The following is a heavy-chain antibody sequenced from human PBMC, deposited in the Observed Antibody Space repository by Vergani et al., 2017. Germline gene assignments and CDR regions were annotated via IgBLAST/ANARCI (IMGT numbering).Heavy chain of an antibody. CDR2: IWYDGSNK. J-gene: IGHJ6*02. Sequence: QVQLVESGGGVVQPGRSLRLSCAASGFTFSSYGMHWVRQAPGKGLEWVAVIWYDGSNKYYADSVKGRFTISRDNSKNTLYLQMNSLRAEDTAVYYCARDLFSVRGVVSKGGRGIDYYYGMDVWGQGTTVTVSS. V-gene: IGHV3-33*01. CDR3: ARDLFSVRGVVSKGGRGIDYYYGMDV. D-gene: IGHD3-10*01. CDR1: GFTFSSYG.